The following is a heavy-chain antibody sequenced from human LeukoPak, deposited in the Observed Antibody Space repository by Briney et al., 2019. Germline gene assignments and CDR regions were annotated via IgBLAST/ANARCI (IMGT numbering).Heavy chain of an antibody. CDR2: FDPEDGET. J-gene: IGHJ4*02. D-gene: IGHD3-22*01. CDR3: ATEFFYDISGTFDY. CDR1: GYSLTELS. Sequence: ASVKVSCKVSGYSLTELSMHWVRQAPGKGLEWMGGFDPEDGETIYAQKFQGRVTVTEDTSTDTTYMELSSLKSEDTAVYYCATEFFYDISGTFDYWGQGTLVTVSS. V-gene: IGHV1-24*01.